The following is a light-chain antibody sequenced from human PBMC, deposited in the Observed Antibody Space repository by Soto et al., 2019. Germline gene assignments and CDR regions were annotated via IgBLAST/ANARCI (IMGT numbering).Light chain of an antibody. CDR3: HQYADSPQT. Sequence: EVVLTQSPGTLSLSSGERATLSCRASQSVSSSFLAWYQQKPGQAPRLLIHAASTGATGIPARFRGSGSGTDFTLTISSLEPGDSAVYFCHQYADSPQTFGQGTKVDIK. V-gene: IGKV3-20*01. CDR1: QSVSSSF. J-gene: IGKJ2*01. CDR2: AAS.